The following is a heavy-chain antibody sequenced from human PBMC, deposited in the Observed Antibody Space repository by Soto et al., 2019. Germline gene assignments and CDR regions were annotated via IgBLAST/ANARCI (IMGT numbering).Heavy chain of an antibody. D-gene: IGHD5-12*01. J-gene: IGHJ6*02. CDR3: ANVPYSGYDSAAYYYYYGMDV. Sequence: QVRLVESGGGVVQPGRSLRLSCAASGFTFSSYGMHGVRQAQGKGLEWVAVISYDGSNKYYADSVKGRFTISRDNSKNTLYLQMNSLRAEDTAVYYCANVPYSGYDSAAYYYYYGMDVWGQGTTVTVSS. CDR1: GFTFSSYG. V-gene: IGHV3-30*18. CDR2: ISYDGSNK.